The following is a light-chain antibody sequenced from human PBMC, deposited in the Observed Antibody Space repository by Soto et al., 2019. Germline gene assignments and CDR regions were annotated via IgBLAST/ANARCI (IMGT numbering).Light chain of an antibody. CDR3: QQRSNWPPS. Sequence: EIVLTQSPATLSLSPGERATLSCRASQSVSSSLAWYQQKPGQAPRLLIYDASNGATGIPARFSGSGSGTDFTLTISSLEPEDFAVYYCQQRSNWPPSFGGGTKVEIK. J-gene: IGKJ4*01. CDR2: DAS. V-gene: IGKV3-11*01. CDR1: QSVSSS.